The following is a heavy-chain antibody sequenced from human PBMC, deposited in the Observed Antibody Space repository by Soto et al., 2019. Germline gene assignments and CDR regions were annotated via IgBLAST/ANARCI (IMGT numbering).Heavy chain of an antibody. CDR1: GFTFSDYY. D-gene: IGHD6-19*01. CDR2: ISSSGSTI. V-gene: IGHV3-11*01. CDR3: ARDRDWLVPDYYYGMDV. Sequence: QVQLVESGGGLVKPGGSLRLSCAASGFTFSDYYMSWIRQAQGKGLEWVSYISSSGSTIYYAASVKGRFTISRDNAKNSRYLQMNSLRAEDTAVYYCARDRDWLVPDYYYGMDVWGQGTTVTVSS. J-gene: IGHJ6*02.